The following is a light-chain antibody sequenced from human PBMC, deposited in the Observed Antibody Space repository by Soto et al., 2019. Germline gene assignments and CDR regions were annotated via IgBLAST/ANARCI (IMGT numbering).Light chain of an antibody. CDR3: QQYNSYSRT. CDR2: DAS. J-gene: IGKJ1*01. CDR1: QSVSNY. V-gene: IGKV1-5*01. Sequence: DIQMTQSPSSLSASVGDRVTITCRASQSVSNYLNWYRQLPGKAPTLLIYDASSLESGVPSRFSGSGSGTEFTLTISSLQPDDFATYYCQQYNSYSRTFGQGTKVDI.